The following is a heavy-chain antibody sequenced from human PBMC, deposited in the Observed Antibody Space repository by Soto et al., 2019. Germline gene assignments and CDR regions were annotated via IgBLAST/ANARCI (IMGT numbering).Heavy chain of an antibody. CDR3: ARTNRVATRYYFDY. CDR2: IYYSGST. V-gene: IGHV4-31*03. J-gene: IGHJ4*02. D-gene: IGHD5-12*01. Sequence: PSETLSLTCTVSGGSISSGGYYWSWIRQHPGKGLEWIGYIYYSGSTYYNPSLKSRVTISVDTSKNQFSLKLSSVTAADTAVYYRARTNRVATRYYFDYWGQGTLVTVSS. CDR1: GGSISSGGYY.